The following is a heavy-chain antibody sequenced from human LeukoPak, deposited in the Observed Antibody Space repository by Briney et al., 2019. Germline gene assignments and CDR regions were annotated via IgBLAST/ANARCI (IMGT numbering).Heavy chain of an antibody. V-gene: IGHV4-39*01. CDR1: GGSISSSSYY. Sequence: SETLSLTCTVSGGSISSSSYYWGWIRQPPEKGLEWIGTIYYSGSTYYNPSPKSRVTISVDTSNNQFSLKLSSVTAADTAVYYFAMTSDYFRFDYWGQGALVTVSS. J-gene: IGHJ4*02. CDR2: IYYSGST. CDR3: AMTSDYFRFDY. D-gene: IGHD2/OR15-2a*01.